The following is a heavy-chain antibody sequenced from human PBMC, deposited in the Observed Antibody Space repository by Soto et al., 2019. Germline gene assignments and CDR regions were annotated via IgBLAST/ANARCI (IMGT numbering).Heavy chain of an antibody. J-gene: IGHJ6*02. Sequence: PGGSLRLSCAASGFTFSSYEMNWVRQAPGKWLEWVSYISSSGSTIYYADSVKGRFTISRDNAKNSLYLQMNSLRAEDTAVYYCARGRCSSTSCYTYYYYGMDVWGQGXTVTVSS. CDR1: GFTFSSYE. V-gene: IGHV3-48*03. CDR2: ISSSGSTI. D-gene: IGHD2-2*02. CDR3: ARGRCSSTSCYTYYYYGMDV.